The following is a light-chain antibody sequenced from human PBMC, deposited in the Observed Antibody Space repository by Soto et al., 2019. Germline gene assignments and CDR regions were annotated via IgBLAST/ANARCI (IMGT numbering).Light chain of an antibody. CDR3: QQRSNWPLLT. Sequence: EIVLTQSPATLSLSPGERATLSCRASQRVSSYLAWYQQKPGQAPSLLIYDASNRATGIPARFSGSGSGTDFTLTISSLEPEDFAVYYCQQRSNWPLLTFGGGTKVEIK. CDR2: DAS. J-gene: IGKJ4*01. CDR1: QRVSSY. V-gene: IGKV3-11*01.